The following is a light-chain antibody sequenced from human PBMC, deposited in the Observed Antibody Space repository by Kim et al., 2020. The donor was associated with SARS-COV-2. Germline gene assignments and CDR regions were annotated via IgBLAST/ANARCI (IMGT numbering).Light chain of an antibody. CDR3: QHYDNFPYT. CDR1: QDITNF. Sequence: SASVGDRVTINGQASQDITNFLKGYQQRPGKAPTLLMYDASILESGAPSRFSGSGYGTHFILTINDLQPEDIATYYCQHYDNFPYTCGPGTKLEI. CDR2: DAS. J-gene: IGKJ2*01. V-gene: IGKV1-33*01.